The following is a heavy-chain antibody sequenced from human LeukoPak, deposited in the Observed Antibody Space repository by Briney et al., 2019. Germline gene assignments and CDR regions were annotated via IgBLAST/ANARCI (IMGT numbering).Heavy chain of an antibody. CDR1: GFTVSSNY. J-gene: IGHJ3*02. CDR3: ARGKYSSGWTDAFDI. V-gene: IGHV3-53*01. Sequence: GGSLRLSCAASGFTVSSNYMSWVRQAPGKGLEWGSVIYSGGSTDYADSVKGRFTISRDNSKNTLYLQMNSLRAEDTAVYFCARGKYSSGWTDAFDIWGQGTMVTVSS. CDR2: IYSGGST. D-gene: IGHD6-19*01.